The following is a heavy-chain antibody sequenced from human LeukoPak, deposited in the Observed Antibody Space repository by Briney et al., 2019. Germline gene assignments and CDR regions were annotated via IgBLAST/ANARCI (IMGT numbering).Heavy chain of an antibody. J-gene: IGHJ4*02. CDR1: GYTFTGYY. D-gene: IGHD3-10*01. V-gene: IGHV1-2*02. Sequence: ASVKVSCKASGYTFTGYYMHWVRQAPGQGLEWMGWINPNSGGTNYAQKFQGRVTMTRDTSTSTVYMELSSLRSEDTAVYHCARDWFGESALDYWGQGTLVTVSS. CDR3: ARDWFGESALDY. CDR2: INPNSGGT.